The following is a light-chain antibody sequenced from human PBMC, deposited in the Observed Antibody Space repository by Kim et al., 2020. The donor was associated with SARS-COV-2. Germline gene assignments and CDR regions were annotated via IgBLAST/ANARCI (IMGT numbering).Light chain of an antibody. Sequence: PGGTVTLTCASSSGAVTTGYYPNWLKQKPGQAPRALIYSTTKRHSSTPDRFSGFLLGGKAALTVSGVQPDDEADYYCLLFYDSTWVFGGGTQLTVL. CDR2: STT. CDR3: LLFYDSTWV. J-gene: IGLJ3*02. CDR1: SGAVTTGYY. V-gene: IGLV7-43*01.